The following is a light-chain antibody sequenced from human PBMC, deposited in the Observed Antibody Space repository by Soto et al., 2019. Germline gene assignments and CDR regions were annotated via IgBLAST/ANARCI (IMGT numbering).Light chain of an antibody. J-gene: IGKJ4*01. V-gene: IGKV3-20*01. CDR1: QSVRSY. CDR3: QQYGSSPLT. Sequence: EIVMTQSPATLSVSPGERATLSCGASQSVRSYLAWYQQKPGQAPRLLIYGASSRATGIPDRFSGSGSGTDFTLTISRLEPEDFAVYYCQQYGSSPLTFGGGTKVDIK. CDR2: GAS.